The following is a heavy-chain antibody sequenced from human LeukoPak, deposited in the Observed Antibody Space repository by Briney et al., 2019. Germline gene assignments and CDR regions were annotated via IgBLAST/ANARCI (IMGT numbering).Heavy chain of an antibody. J-gene: IGHJ4*02. D-gene: IGHD1-26*01. Sequence: GGSLRLSCAASGFTFSSYAMHWVRQAPGKGLEWVSSISSSSSYIYYADSVKGRFTISRDNAKNSLYLQMNSLRAEDTAVYYCARGSIVGALYYFDYWGQGTLVTVSS. CDR2: ISSSSSYI. CDR1: GFTFSSYA. V-gene: IGHV3-21*01. CDR3: ARGSIVGALYYFDY.